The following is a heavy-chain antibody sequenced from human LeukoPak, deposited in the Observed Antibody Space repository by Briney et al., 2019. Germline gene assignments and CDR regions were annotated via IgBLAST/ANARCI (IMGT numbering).Heavy chain of an antibody. Sequence: GASVKVSCKASGYTFTSYGISWVRQAPGQGLEWMGWISAYNGNTNYAQKLQGRVTMTKDTSISTAYMELSRLRSDDTAVYYCASSYGYFDWLLPAAYYYYYGMDVWGQGTTVTVSS. CDR2: ISAYNGNT. CDR3: ASSYGYFDWLLPAAYYYYYGMDV. J-gene: IGHJ6*02. V-gene: IGHV1-18*01. CDR1: GYTFTSYG. D-gene: IGHD3-9*01.